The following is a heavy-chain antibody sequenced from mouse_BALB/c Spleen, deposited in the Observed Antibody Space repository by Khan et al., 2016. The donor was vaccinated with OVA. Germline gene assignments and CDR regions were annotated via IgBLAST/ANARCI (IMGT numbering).Heavy chain of an antibody. J-gene: IGHJ1*01. D-gene: IGHD2-4*01. CDR1: GFTFSNFG. Sequence: EVELVESGGGLVQPGGSRKLSCAASGFTFSNFGMHWVRQAPEKGLEWVAYISSGSATIYYADTVKGRVTISRDNPKNTLFLQMTSRRAEDTAIYYCARSLITTWYFDVWGAGTTVTVSS. CDR3: ARSLITTWYFDV. V-gene: IGHV5-17*02. CDR2: ISSGSATI.